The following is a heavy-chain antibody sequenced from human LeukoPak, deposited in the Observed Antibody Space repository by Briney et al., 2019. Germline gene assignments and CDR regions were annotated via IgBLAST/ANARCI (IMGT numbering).Heavy chain of an antibody. CDR3: ARTRIMVRGVILTSNWFDP. CDR1: GGSISSSSYY. Sequence: PSETLSLTCTVSGGSISSSSYYWGWIRQPPGTGLEWIGSIYYSGSTYYNPSLKSRVTISVDTSKNQFSLKLSSVTAADTAVYYCARTRIMVRGVILTSNWFDPWGQGTLVTVSS. J-gene: IGHJ5*02. D-gene: IGHD3-10*01. CDR2: IYYSGST. V-gene: IGHV4-39*07.